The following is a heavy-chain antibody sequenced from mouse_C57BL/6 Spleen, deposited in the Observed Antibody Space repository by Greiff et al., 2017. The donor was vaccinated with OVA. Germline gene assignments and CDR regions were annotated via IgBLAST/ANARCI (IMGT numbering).Heavy chain of an antibody. V-gene: IGHV5-6*02. CDR3: ARQRGNCVSFSY. J-gene: IGHJ3*01. CDR2: ISSGGSYT. Sequence: DVMLVESGGDLVKPGGSLKLSCAASGFTFSSYGMSWVRQTPDKMLEWVATISSGGSYTYYPDSVKWRFTISRDNAKNTLYLQMSSLKSEDTSMYYCARQRGNCVSFSYWGQGTLVTVSA. D-gene: IGHD4-1*01. CDR1: GFTFSSYG.